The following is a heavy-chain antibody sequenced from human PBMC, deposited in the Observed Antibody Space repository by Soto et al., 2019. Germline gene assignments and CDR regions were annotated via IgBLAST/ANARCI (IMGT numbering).Heavy chain of an antibody. Sequence: GGSLRLSCAASGFTFSSYGMHWVRQAPGKGLEWVAVIWYDGSNKYYADSVKGRFTISRDNSKNTLYLQMNSLRAEDTAVYYCARDQSITIFGVVIIPRAGLSGGMDVWGQGTTVTVSS. V-gene: IGHV3-33*01. CDR3: ARDQSITIFGVVIIPRAGLSGGMDV. CDR1: GFTFSSYG. CDR2: IWYDGSNK. D-gene: IGHD3-3*01. J-gene: IGHJ6*02.